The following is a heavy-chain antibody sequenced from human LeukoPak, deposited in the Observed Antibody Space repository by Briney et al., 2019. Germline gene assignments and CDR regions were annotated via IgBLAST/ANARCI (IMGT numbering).Heavy chain of an antibody. Sequence: KTSETLSLTCTVSGVSISSGDYYWSWIRQPPGKGLEWIEYIYYSGSTYYNPSLKGRVTISVDTSKNQFSLKLSSVTAADTAVYYCASYRNVDTAMVHWFDPWGQGTLVTVSS. J-gene: IGHJ5*02. CDR1: GVSISSGDYY. V-gene: IGHV4-30-4*01. CDR2: IYYSGST. CDR3: ASYRNVDTAMVHWFDP. D-gene: IGHD5-18*01.